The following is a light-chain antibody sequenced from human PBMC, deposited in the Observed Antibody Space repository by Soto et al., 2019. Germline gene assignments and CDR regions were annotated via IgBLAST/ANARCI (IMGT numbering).Light chain of an antibody. CDR1: QSISSW. CDR3: QQLNSYPLT. J-gene: IGKJ4*01. V-gene: IGKV1-5*01. CDR2: DAS. Sequence: GDIVTITCRASQSISSWLAWYQQKPGKAPKLLIYDASSLESGVPSRFSGSGSGTEFTLTISSLQPDDFATYYCQQLNSYPLTFGGGTKVDIK.